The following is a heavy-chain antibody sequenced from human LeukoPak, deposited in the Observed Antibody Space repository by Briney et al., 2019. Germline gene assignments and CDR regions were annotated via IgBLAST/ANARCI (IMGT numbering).Heavy chain of an antibody. CDR3: ARGRGVVVPAAISRYYYGMDV. J-gene: IGHJ6*02. CDR1: GGSISSSSYY. CDR2: IYYSGST. Sequence: PSETLSLTCTVSGGSISSSSYYWGWIRQPPGKGLEWIGSIYYSGSTYYNPSLKSRVTISVDTSKNQFSLKLSSVTAADTAVYYCARGRGVVVPAAISRYYYGMDVWGQGTTVTVSS. V-gene: IGHV4-39*01. D-gene: IGHD2-2*01.